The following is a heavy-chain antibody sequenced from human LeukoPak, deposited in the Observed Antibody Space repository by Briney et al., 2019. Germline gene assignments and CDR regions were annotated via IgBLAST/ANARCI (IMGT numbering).Heavy chain of an antibody. V-gene: IGHV3-7*01. CDR3: ARDGGYCSSTSCYPYFDY. D-gene: IGHD2-2*01. Sequence: PGGSLRLSCAASGFTFSSYGMHWVRQAPGKGLEWVASIKQDGSEKYYADSVKGRFTISRDSAKNSLYLHMNTLRAEDTAVYYCARDGGYCSSTSCYPYFDYWGQGTLVTVSS. CDR2: IKQDGSEK. J-gene: IGHJ4*02. CDR1: GFTFSSYG.